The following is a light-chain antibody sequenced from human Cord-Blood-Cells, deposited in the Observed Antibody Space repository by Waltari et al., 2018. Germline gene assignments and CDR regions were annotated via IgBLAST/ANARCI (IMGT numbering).Light chain of an antibody. CDR3: QQYNNWPPYS. Sequence: EIVMTQSPATLSVSPGERATLPCRASQSVSSNLAWYQQKPGQAPRLLIYCASTRATGIPARFSGSGYGTEFTLTISSLQSEDFAVYYCQQYNNWPPYSFGQGTKLEIK. V-gene: IGKV3-15*01. CDR1: QSVSSN. J-gene: IGKJ2*03. CDR2: CAS.